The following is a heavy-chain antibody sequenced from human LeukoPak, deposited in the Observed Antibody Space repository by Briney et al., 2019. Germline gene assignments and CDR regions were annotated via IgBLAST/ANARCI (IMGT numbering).Heavy chain of an antibody. D-gene: IGHD2-2*01. CDR3: ARALYCSSTSCYPYYYYMDV. Sequence: KPSETLSLTCTVSGGSISSSSYYWGWIRQPPGKGLEWIGSIYYSGSTYYNPSLKSRVTISVDTSKNQFSLKLSSVTAADTAVYYCARALYCSSTSCYPYYYYMDVWGKGTTVTVSS. V-gene: IGHV4-39*01. J-gene: IGHJ6*03. CDR1: GGSISSSSYY. CDR2: IYYSGST.